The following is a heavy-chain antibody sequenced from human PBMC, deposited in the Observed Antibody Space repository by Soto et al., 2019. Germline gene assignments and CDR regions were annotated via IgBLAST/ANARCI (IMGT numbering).Heavy chain of an antibody. J-gene: IGHJ4*02. CDR2: ISYDGSNK. Sequence: GGSRRLSCAASGFTFSSYAMHWVRQAPGKGLEWVAVISYDGSNKYYADSVKGRFTISRDNSKNTLYLQMNSLRAEDTAVYYCARDPEMATITQSVLDYWGQGTLVTVS. V-gene: IGHV3-30-3*01. CDR3: ARDPEMATITQSVLDY. D-gene: IGHD5-12*01. CDR1: GFTFSSYA.